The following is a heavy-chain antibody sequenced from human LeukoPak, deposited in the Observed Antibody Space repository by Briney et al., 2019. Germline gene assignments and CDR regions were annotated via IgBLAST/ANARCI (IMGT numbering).Heavy chain of an antibody. V-gene: IGHV3-23*01. J-gene: IGHJ1*01. CDR3: AKDLNYYDSSGYYHEYFQH. Sequence: GGSLRLSCAASGFTFSSYGMSWVRQAPGKGLEWVSAISGSGGSTYYADSVKGRFTISRDNSKNTLYLQMNSLRAEDTAVYYCAKDLNYYDSSGYYHEYFQHWGQGTLVTVSS. D-gene: IGHD3-22*01. CDR2: ISGSGGST. CDR1: GFTFSSYG.